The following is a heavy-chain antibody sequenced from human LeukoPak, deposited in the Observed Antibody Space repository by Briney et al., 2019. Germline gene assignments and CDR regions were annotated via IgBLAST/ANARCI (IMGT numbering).Heavy chain of an antibody. D-gene: IGHD3-22*01. V-gene: IGHV3-23*01. J-gene: IGHJ4*02. Sequence: GGSLRLSCAASGFTFSSYAMSWVRQAPGKGLEWVSVISGSGGSTYYADSVKSRFTISRDNSKNTLYLQMNSLRAEDTAVYYCAKDQRQRYYYDSSGYYYDYWGQGTLVTVSS. CDR2: ISGSGGST. CDR3: AKDQRQRYYYDSSGYYYDY. CDR1: GFTFSSYA.